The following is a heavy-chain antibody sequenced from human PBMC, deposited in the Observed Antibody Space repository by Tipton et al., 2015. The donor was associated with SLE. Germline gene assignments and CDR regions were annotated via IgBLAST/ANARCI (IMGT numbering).Heavy chain of an antibody. CDR1: GGSFSGYY. V-gene: IGHV4-34*01. D-gene: IGHD3-16*01. CDR3: ARGGVGFDP. Sequence: TLSLTCAVYGGSFSGYYWSWIRQPPGKGLEWIGEINHSGSTNYNPSLKSRVTISVDTSKNQFSLKLSSVTAADTAVYYCARGGVGFDPWGQGTLVTVSS. J-gene: IGHJ5*02. CDR2: INHSGST.